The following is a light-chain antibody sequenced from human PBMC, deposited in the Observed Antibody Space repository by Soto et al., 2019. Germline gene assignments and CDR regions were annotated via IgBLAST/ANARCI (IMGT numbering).Light chain of an antibody. CDR1: QNINNY. V-gene: IGKV1-39*01. J-gene: IGKJ1*01. CDR3: QQSYGTPRT. Sequence: DIQMTQSPSSLSASVGDRVTITCRASQNINNYLNWYQQKPGQAPKLLISTASSLRGGFPSRFSGSRSGTDFTLTISSLVFDEIATYYCQQSYGTPRTFGQGTKVDIK. CDR2: TAS.